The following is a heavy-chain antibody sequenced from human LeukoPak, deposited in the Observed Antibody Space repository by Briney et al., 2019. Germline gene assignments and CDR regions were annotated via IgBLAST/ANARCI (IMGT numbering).Heavy chain of an antibody. J-gene: IGHJ4*02. CDR1: GFTFSSYW. CDR2: IKQDGSEK. D-gene: IGHD6-19*01. CDR3: AGGSGWLIDY. Sequence: GGSLRLSCAASGFTFSSYWMNWVRQAPGKGLEWVANIKQDGSEKYYVDSVKGRLTISRDNTKNSLYLQMNSLRAEDTAVYYCAGGSGWLIDYWGQGTLVTVSS. V-gene: IGHV3-7*01.